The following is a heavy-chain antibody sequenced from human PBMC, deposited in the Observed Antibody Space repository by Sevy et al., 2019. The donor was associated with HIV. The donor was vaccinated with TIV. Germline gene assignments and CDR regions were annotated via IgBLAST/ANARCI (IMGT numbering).Heavy chain of an antibody. Sequence: GGCLRLSCAASGFKFDNYAMAWVRQAPGQGLVWVSAISVSGRLSYADSVKGRFTISRDSSKKMIYLHLNSLRADDTATYYCAKDGCRSGLLYYFDHWGQGTLVTVSS. CDR2: ISVSGRL. D-gene: IGHD6-19*01. CDR1: GFKFDNYA. V-gene: IGHV3-23*01. CDR3: AKDGCRSGLLYYFDH. J-gene: IGHJ4*02.